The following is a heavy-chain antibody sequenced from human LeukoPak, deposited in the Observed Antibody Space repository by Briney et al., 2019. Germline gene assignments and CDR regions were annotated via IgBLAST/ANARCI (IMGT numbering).Heavy chain of an antibody. J-gene: IGHJ4*02. Sequence: PGGSLGLSCAASGFTFRNYVIHWVRQAPGKGLEWVSGISGWGRDTFYTDSVKGRFIISRDNSKNTLYLQMNSLRAGDTAVYYCAKNGDYSGWRLTFESWGQGTPVTVSS. V-gene: IGHV3-23*01. CDR1: GFTFRNYV. D-gene: IGHD6-19*01. CDR2: ISGWGRDT. CDR3: AKNGDYSGWRLTFES.